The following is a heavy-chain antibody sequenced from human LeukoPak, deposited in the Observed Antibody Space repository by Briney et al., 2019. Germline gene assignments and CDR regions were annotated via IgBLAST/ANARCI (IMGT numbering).Heavy chain of an antibody. J-gene: IGHJ4*02. D-gene: IGHD1-26*01. CDR2: IRSKANSYAT. CDR3: ARGLSGSLDY. CDR1: GFTFSGSA. V-gene: IGHV3-73*01. Sequence: PGGSLRLSCAASGFTFSGSAMHWVRQASGKGLEWVGRIRSKANSYATAYAASVKGRFTISRDDSKNTAYLQMNSLKTEDTAVYYCARGLSGSLDYWGQGTLVTVSS.